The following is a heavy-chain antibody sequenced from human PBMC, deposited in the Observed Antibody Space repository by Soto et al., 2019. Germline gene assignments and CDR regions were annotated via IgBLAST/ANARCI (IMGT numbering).Heavy chain of an antibody. J-gene: IGHJ4*02. CDR2: IWYDGSNK. CDR1: GFTFRSYG. CDR3: ARETFSLEY. V-gene: IGHV3-33*01. Sequence: GGSLRVSCAASGFTFRSYGMHWVRQAPGKGLEWVAVIWYDGSNKYYADSVKGRFTISRDNSKNTLYLQMNSLRAEDTAVYYCARETFSLEYWGQGTLVTVSS. D-gene: IGHD3-16*01.